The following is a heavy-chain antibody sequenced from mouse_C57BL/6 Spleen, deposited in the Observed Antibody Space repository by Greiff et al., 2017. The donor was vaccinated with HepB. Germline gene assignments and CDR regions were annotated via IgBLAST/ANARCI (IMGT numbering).Heavy chain of an antibody. V-gene: IGHV1-81*01. CDR1: GYTFTSYG. Sequence: VQLQESGAELARPGASVKLSCKASGYTFTSYGISWVKQRTGQGLEWIGEIYPRSGNTYYNEKFKGKATLTADKSSSTAYMELRSLTSEDSAVYYCARDYGSSLFAYWGQGTLVTVSA. J-gene: IGHJ3*01. D-gene: IGHD1-1*01. CDR2: IYPRSGNT. CDR3: ARDYGSSLFAY.